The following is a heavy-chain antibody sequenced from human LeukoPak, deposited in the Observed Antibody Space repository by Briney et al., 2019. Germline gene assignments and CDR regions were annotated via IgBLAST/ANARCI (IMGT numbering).Heavy chain of an antibody. D-gene: IGHD3-16*01. CDR1: GLTISDSW. CDR2: LASDETNK. V-gene: IGHV3-74*01. CDR3: ARDAGWGRLDS. J-gene: IGHJ4*02. Sequence: GESLRLSCAASGLTISDSWIHWVRQAPGKGLMWVSRLASDETNKIYADSVKGRFTISRDNAKNTLYLQMNSLRVEDTGIYYCARDAGWGRLDSWGQGALVTVSS.